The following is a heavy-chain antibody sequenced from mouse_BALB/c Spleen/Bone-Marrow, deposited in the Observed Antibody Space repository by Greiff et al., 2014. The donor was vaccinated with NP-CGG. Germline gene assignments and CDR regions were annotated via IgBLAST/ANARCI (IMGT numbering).Heavy chain of an antibody. CDR3: ASRGDYSYAMDY. CDR1: GYAFSNYW. J-gene: IGHJ4*01. V-gene: IGHV1-80*01. D-gene: IGHD1-1*01. Sequence: VKLVESGAELVRPGSSVKISCKASGYAFSNYWMNWVKQGPGQGLEWIGQIYPGVTDIHYNGKFKGKATLTADKSSSTAYMQLSSLTSEDSAVYFCASRGDYSYAMDYWGQGTSVTVSS. CDR2: IYPGVTDI.